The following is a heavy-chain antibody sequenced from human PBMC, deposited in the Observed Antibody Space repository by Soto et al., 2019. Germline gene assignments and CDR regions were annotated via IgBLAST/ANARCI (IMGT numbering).Heavy chain of an antibody. CDR1: GGSISSSSYY. V-gene: IGHV4-39*01. CDR3: ARLVAVAGNWFDP. CDR2: IYYSGST. D-gene: IGHD6-19*01. J-gene: IGHJ5*02. Sequence: PSETLSLTCTVSGGSISSSSYYWGWIRQPPGKGLEWIGSIYYSGSTYYNPSLKSRVTISVDTSKNQFSLKLSPVTAADTAVYYCARLVAVAGNWFDPWGQGTLVTVSS.